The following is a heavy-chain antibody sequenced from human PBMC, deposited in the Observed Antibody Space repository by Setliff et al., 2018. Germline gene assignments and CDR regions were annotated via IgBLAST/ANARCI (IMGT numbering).Heavy chain of an antibody. Sequence: GGSLRLSCSVSGITFKNAWMTWVRQAPGKGLEWLASINPHGSEKYYADSVKGRFTISRDNAKNSLSLQMNNLRSEDTAVYYCFGAGTCSYWGQGTLVTVS. V-gene: IGHV3-7*01. J-gene: IGHJ4*02. CDR1: GITFKNAW. D-gene: IGHD3-10*01. CDR2: INPHGSEK. CDR3: FGAGTCSY.